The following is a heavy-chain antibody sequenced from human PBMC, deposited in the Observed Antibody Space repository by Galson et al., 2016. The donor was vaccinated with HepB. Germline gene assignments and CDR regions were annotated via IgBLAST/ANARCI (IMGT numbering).Heavy chain of an antibody. CDR3: ARAFYRPFDY. J-gene: IGHJ4*02. Sequence: SETLSLTCAVSGGSISTSGHYWAWIRQPPEKGLEWIGEINQSGRTNYNPSLTSRVRISLDTSKRQFYLNLTSVTAADSAMYYCARAFYRPFDYWGPGTLVTVSS. D-gene: IGHD1-14*01. CDR2: INQSGRT. V-gene: IGHV4-39*02. CDR1: GGSISTSGHY.